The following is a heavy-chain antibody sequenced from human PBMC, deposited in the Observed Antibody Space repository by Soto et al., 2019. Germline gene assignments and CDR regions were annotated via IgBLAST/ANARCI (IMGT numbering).Heavy chain of an antibody. D-gene: IGHD6-6*01. CDR1: GRSISSSSYY. Sequence: PSETLSLTCTVSGRSISSSSYYWGWIRQPPGKGLEWIGSIYYSGSTYYNPSLKSRVTISVDTSKNQFSLKLSSVTAADTAVYYCASRFYSSSRDYWGQGTLVTVSS. CDR2: IYYSGST. J-gene: IGHJ4*02. CDR3: ASRFYSSSRDY. V-gene: IGHV4-39*01.